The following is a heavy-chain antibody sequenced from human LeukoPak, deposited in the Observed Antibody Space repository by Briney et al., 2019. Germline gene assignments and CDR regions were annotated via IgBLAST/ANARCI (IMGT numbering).Heavy chain of an antibody. J-gene: IGHJ4*02. Sequence: PGGSLRLSCAASGFTFSSYGMSWVRQAPGKGLEWVSAISGSGGSTYYADSVKGRFTISRDNSKNTLYLQMNSLRAEDTAVYYCAKAPGTGGSPPPDYWGQGTLVTVSS. V-gene: IGHV3-23*01. CDR3: AKAPGTGGSPPPDY. D-gene: IGHD3-16*01. CDR1: GFTFSSYG. CDR2: ISGSGGST.